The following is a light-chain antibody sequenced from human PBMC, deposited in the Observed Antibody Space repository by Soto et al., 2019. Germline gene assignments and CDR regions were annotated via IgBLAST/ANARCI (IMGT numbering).Light chain of an antibody. CDR2: DAS. J-gene: IGKJ4*01. Sequence: EIVMTQSPATLSVSPGEGATLSCKASQNLYNNLAWYQQRPGQPPRLLIYDASTRATGISARFSGSGYGTEFTLTISSLQSEDFAVYFCQQCRNWPLTFGGGTKV. V-gene: IGKV3-15*01. CDR1: QNLYNN. CDR3: QQCRNWPLT.